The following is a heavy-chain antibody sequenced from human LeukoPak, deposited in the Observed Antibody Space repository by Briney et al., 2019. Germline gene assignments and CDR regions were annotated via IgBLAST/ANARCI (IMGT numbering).Heavy chain of an antibody. CDR1: GYTFTSYC. D-gene: IGHD5-18*01. Sequence: ASVKVSCKASGYTFTSYCMHWVRQAPGQGLEWMGIINPSGGSTSYAQKFQGRVTMTRDTSTSTVYMELSSLRSEDAAVYYCARAPTTVYSYGCIDYWGQGTLVTVSS. V-gene: IGHV1-46*01. CDR3: ARAPTTVYSYGCIDY. CDR2: INPSGGST. J-gene: IGHJ4*02.